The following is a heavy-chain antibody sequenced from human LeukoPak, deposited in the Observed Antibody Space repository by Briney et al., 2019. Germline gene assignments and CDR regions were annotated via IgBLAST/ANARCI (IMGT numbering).Heavy chain of an antibody. CDR2: MNPNSGNT. CDR3: ARGYCSSTSCYISVYYYYYMDV. CDR1: GYTLTELS. J-gene: IGHJ6*03. Sequence: ASVKVSCKVSGYTLTELSMHWVRQAPGQGLEWMGWMNPNSGNTGYAQKFQGRVTMTRNTSISTAYMELSSLRSEDTAVYYCARGYCSSTSCYISVYYYYYMDVWGKGTTVTISS. V-gene: IGHV1-8*01. D-gene: IGHD2-2*02.